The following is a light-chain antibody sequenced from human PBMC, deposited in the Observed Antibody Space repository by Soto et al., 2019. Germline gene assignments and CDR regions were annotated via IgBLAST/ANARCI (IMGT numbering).Light chain of an antibody. J-gene: IGLJ1*01. Sequence: QSALTQPASVSGSPGQSITISCTGTTSDVGGYNYVSWYQQHPGKAPKLMIYDVSNRPSGVSNRFSGSKSGNTASLTISGRQAEDEAEYSCSSYTSSSTLRVFGTGTKVTVL. CDR3: SSYTSSSTLRV. V-gene: IGLV2-14*01. CDR1: TSDVGGYNY. CDR2: DVS.